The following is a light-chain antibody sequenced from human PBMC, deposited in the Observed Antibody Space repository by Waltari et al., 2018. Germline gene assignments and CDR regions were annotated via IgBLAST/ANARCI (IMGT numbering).Light chain of an antibody. J-gene: IGKJ1*01. V-gene: IGKV3-20*01. CDR2: GAS. CDR1: ETIDNNF. Sequence: EIVLTQFPGTLTLSTGERAPLSCRASETIDNNFLTWYQHKPGQAPSLLIYGASRRATDIPDRFSGGGSGTDFTLTISSLEPDDFALYYCQQYGNSPPWTFGQGTKVEIK. CDR3: QQYGNSPPWT.